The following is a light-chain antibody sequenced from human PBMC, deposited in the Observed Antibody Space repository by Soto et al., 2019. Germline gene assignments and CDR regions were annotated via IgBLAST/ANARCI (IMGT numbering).Light chain of an antibody. CDR2: CAS. J-gene: IGKJ2*01. Sequence: EIVLTQSPGTLSLSPGERATLSCRASQSVSSSYLAWYQQKPGQAPRLLFYCASSRATGIPDRFSGSGSGTDFTLTISRLEPEDFAVYYCQQYGSVYTFGQGTKVEIK. V-gene: IGKV3-20*01. CDR3: QQYGSVYT. CDR1: QSVSSSY.